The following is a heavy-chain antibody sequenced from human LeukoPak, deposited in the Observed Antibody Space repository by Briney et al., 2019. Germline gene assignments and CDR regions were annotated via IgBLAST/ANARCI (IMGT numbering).Heavy chain of an antibody. J-gene: IGHJ4*02. CDR2: INPSGGST. D-gene: IGHD3-10*01. CDR3: ARAAMVRGVISLYYFDY. Sequence: ASVKVSCKASGYTFTSYYMHWVRQAPGQGLEWMGLINPSGGSTSYAQKFQGRVTMTRDTSTSTVYMELSSLRSEDTAVYYCARAAMVRGVISLYYFDYWGQGTLVTVSS. V-gene: IGHV1-46*01. CDR1: GYTFTSYY.